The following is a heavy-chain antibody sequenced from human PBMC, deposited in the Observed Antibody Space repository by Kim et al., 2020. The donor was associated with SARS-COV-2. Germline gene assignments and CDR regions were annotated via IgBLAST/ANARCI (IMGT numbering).Heavy chain of an antibody. CDR3: ARDFDSSGYIPDAFDI. D-gene: IGHD3-22*01. V-gene: IGHV3-30*04. Sequence: GGSLRLSCAASGFTFSSYAMHWVRQAPGKGLEWVAVISYDGSNKYYADSVKGRFTISRDNSKNTLYLQMNSLRAEDTAVYYCARDFDSSGYIPDAFDIWG. CDR1: GFTFSSYA. J-gene: IGHJ3*02. CDR2: ISYDGSNK.